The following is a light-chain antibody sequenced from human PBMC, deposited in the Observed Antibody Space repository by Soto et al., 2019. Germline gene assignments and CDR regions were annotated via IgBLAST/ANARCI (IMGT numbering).Light chain of an antibody. CDR1: SSDVGGYNY. J-gene: IGLJ1*01. CDR2: DVS. Sequence: QSALTQPRSVSGSPGQSVTISCTGTSSDVGGYNYVSWYQQHPGKAPKLMIYDVSKRPSGVPDRFSGSKSGNTAPLTISGLQAEDEADYYCCSYAGSSSVFGTGTKLTVL. V-gene: IGLV2-11*01. CDR3: CSYAGSSSV.